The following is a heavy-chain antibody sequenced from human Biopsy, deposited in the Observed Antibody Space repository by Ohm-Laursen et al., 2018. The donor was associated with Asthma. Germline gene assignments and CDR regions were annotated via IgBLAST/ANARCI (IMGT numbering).Heavy chain of an antibody. J-gene: IGHJ6*02. CDR3: VRGSSSWHHGPFHYYYGLDV. Sequence: SETLSLTYSLSSGSGGYMRSGNYYWGWIRQPPGKGLEWIGSIYYSGTTYYNPSLEGRVTVSADTSKNQFSLKLTSVTAADTAVYYCVRGSSSWHHGPFHYYYGLDVWGQGTTATVSS. V-gene: IGHV4-39*01. CDR2: IYYSGTT. D-gene: IGHD6-13*01. CDR1: SGSGGYMRSGNYY.